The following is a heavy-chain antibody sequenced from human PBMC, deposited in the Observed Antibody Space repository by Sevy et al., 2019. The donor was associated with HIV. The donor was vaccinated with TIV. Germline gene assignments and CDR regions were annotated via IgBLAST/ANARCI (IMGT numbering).Heavy chain of an antibody. CDR3: ARMGGGTMFRGGYHQYYYMDV. J-gene: IGHJ6*03. D-gene: IGHD3-10*02. CDR2: IYYSGTT. Sequence: SETLSLTCTVSGGSINSYYWSWIRQPPGKGLEWIGYIYYSGTTYYNPSVESRVTISVDTSKNQLSLKLNSVTAADTAMYYCARMGGGTMFRGGYHQYYYMDVWGKGTTVTVSS. V-gene: IGHV4-59*01. CDR1: GGSINSYY.